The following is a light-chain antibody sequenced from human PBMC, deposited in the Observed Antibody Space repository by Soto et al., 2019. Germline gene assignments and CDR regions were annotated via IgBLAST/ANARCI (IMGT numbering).Light chain of an antibody. CDR3: CSYAGSVYV. J-gene: IGLJ1*01. CDR2: EVS. Sequence: QSALTQPASVSGSPGQSITISCTGTSSDVGSYNLVSWYQQHPGKAPKLMIYEVSKRPSGVSNRFSGSKSGNTASLTISGLHAEDEADYYCCSYAGSVYVFGTGTKLTV. CDR1: SSDVGSYNL. V-gene: IGLV2-23*02.